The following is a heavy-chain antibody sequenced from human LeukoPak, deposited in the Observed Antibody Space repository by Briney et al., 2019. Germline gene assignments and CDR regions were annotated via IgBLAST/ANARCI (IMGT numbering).Heavy chain of an antibody. D-gene: IGHD6-25*01. Sequence: GGSLRLSCSVSGLSSGDYALSWVRQAPGKGLEWIGYIRGKAYGETTEYAASVKGRFTISRDDSKSIAYLQMNRLTTEDTGVYYCAASSGLDYWGQGTLVTVSS. V-gene: IGHV3-49*04. J-gene: IGHJ4*02. CDR3: AASSGLDY. CDR1: GLSSGDYA. CDR2: IRGKAYGETT.